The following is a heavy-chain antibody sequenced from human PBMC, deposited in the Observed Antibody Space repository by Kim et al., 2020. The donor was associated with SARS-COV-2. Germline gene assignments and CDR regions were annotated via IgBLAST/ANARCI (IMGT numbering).Heavy chain of an antibody. Sequence: SETLSLTCTVSGGSISSYYWSWIRQPPGKGLEWVGDIDHSGSTNYNPSLKSRVTISVDTSKNQFSLKLGSVTAAKTAVYYCARTFWSAYDYLGGYFDYWGQGTVATVSS. CDR3: ARTFWSAYDYLGGYFDY. J-gene: IGHJ4*02. V-gene: IGHV4-59*01. D-gene: IGHD3-16*01. CDR2: IDHSGST. CDR1: GGSISSYY.